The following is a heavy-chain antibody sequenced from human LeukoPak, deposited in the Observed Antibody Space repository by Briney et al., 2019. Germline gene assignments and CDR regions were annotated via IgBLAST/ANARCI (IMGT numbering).Heavy chain of an antibody. J-gene: IGHJ3*02. CDR2: IYYSGST. CDR1: GGSISSYY. D-gene: IGHD3-22*01. CDR3: ARGTGETYYYDSSGYAFDI. V-gene: IGHV4-59*12. Sequence: SETLSLTCTVSGGSISSYYWSWIRQPPGKGLEWIGYIYYSGSTNYNPSLKSRVTISVDTSKNQFSLKLSSVTAADTAVYYCARGTGETYYYDSSGYAFDIWGQGTMVTVSS.